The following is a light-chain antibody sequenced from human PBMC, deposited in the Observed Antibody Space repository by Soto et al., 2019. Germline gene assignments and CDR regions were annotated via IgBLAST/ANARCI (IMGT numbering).Light chain of an antibody. CDR1: QIFSSNF. Sequence: EIVLTHSPFARSLSPVERATLSFMASQIFSSNFLAWYQQKPGQTPRLLIYGASNRATGIPDRFSGSGSGTAFTLTISRLEPEDFAVYYCQKYDSSPRTFGQGTKVDIK. CDR2: GAS. CDR3: QKYDSSPRT. V-gene: IGKV3-20*01. J-gene: IGKJ1*01.